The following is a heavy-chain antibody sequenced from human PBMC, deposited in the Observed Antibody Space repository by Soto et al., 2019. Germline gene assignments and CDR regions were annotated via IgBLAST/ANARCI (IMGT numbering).Heavy chain of an antibody. D-gene: IGHD3-9*01. Sequence: GGSLRLSCAASGFTFSNYAMSWVRQAPGKGLEWVSAISGSGGSTYYADSVKGRFTISRDNSKNTLYLQMNSLRAEDTAVYYCAKDWHILTGYPANYFDYWGQGTLVTVSS. CDR2: ISGSGGST. CDR1: GFTFSNYA. CDR3: AKDWHILTGYPANYFDY. V-gene: IGHV3-23*01. J-gene: IGHJ4*02.